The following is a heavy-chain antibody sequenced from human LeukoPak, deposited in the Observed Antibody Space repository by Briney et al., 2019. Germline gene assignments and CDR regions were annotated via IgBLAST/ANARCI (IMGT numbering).Heavy chain of an antibody. V-gene: IGHV1-69*13. CDR1: GGTFSNYA. D-gene: IGHD3-9*01. J-gene: IGHJ3*02. Sequence: SVKVSCKASGGTFSNYAISWVRQAPGQELEWMGGIIPMFDTADYAQRFQGRVTITADESTSTAYMELSNLRSEDTAVYYCARVWGLRYFDLFGRWYDDAFDIWGQGTMVTVSS. CDR2: IIPMFDTA. CDR3: ARVWGLRYFDLFGRWYDDAFDI.